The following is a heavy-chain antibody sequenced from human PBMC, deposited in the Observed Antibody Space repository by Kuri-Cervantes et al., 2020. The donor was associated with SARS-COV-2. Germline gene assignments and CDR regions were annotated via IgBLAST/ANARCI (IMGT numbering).Heavy chain of an antibody. V-gene: IGHV3-30-3*01. Sequence: GESLKISCAASGFTFSSYAMHWVRQAPGKGLEWVAIISYDGNNDYYADSVKGRFTISRDNSKNTLYLQMNSLRAADTAVYYCARVLRGYSGYELFDYWGQGTLVTVSS. D-gene: IGHD5-12*01. J-gene: IGHJ4*02. CDR3: ARVLRGYSGYELFDY. CDR1: GFTFSSYA. CDR2: ISYDGNND.